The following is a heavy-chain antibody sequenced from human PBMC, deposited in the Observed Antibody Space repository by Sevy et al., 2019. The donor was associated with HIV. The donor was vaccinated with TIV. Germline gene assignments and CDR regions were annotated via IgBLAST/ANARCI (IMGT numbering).Heavy chain of an antibody. J-gene: IGHJ6*02. V-gene: IGHV3-33*01. CDR1: GFTLSIYG. D-gene: IGHD3-3*01. CDR2: IWAGGSEE. Sequence: GGSLRLSCVASGFTLSIYGMHWVRQAPGKGLEWVAVIWAGGSEESYADSVKGRYTISRDDSQNTVYLQMNSLRAEDTAVYYCARDESNNFYYYGLDVWGQGTTVTVSS. CDR3: ARDESNNFYYYGLDV.